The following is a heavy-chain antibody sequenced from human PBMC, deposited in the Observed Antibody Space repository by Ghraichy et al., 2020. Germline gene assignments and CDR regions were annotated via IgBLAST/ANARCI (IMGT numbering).Heavy chain of an antibody. CDR2: ISYDGSNK. V-gene: IGHV3-30*18. Sequence: GGSLRLSCATSGFTFSSYGMHWVRQAPGKGLEWVAVISYDGSNKYYAASVKGRFTISRDYSKNQLYLQMNSLRAADTAVYYCAKVVKAAIGLMDVWGQGTTVTVSS. J-gene: IGHJ6*02. CDR3: AKVVKAAIGLMDV. D-gene: IGHD2-2*01. CDR1: GFTFSSYG.